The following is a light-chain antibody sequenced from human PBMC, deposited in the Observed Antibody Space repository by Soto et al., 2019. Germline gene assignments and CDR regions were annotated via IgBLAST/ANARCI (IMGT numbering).Light chain of an antibody. CDR2: ESS. CDR3: CSYAGSSTFYI. J-gene: IGLJ1*01. V-gene: IGLV2-23*01. CDR1: SSDVASYNL. Sequence: QSALTQPASVSGSAGQSISICWTGTSSDVASYNLVSCYQQLPVKAPELMIYESSKRPSEVSSRFSGSKSGNTASLTISALQAEDYADYYCCSYAGSSTFYIFRTGTKATVL.